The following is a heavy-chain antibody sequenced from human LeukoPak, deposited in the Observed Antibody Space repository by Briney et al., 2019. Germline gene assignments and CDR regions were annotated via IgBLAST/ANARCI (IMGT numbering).Heavy chain of an antibody. CDR3: AKDLTYYYDSTGYYFDY. D-gene: IGHD3-22*01. CDR1: GFTFSSYA. J-gene: IGHJ4*02. V-gene: IGHV3-23*01. Sequence: PGGSLRLSCAASGFTFSSYAMSWVRQAPGKGLELVSGISGSGGTTYYADSVKGRFTISRDNSKNTLYLQLNSLRAEDMAIYYCAKDLTYYYDSTGYYFDYWGQGTLVTVSS. CDR2: ISGSGGTT.